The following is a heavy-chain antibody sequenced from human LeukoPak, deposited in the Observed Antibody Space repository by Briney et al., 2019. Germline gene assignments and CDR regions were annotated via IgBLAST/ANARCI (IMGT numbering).Heavy chain of an antibody. CDR1: GFTFSSYW. V-gene: IGHV3-7*01. Sequence: GGSLRLSCAASGFTFSSYWMGWVRQAPGKGLEWVANIKQDGSEKYYVDSVKGRFTISRDNAKNSLYLQMNSLGAEDTAVYYCAREGRGWYIYYYYMDVWGKGTTVTVSS. CDR3: AREGRGWYIYYYYMDV. D-gene: IGHD6-19*01. J-gene: IGHJ6*03. CDR2: IKQDGSEK.